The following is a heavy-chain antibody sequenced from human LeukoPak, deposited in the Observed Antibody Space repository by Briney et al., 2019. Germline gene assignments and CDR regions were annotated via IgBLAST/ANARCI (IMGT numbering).Heavy chain of an antibody. Sequence: PSETLSLTCTVSGGSIITSGYYWGWIRQSPGKGLEYFASIDSSGNAYYNPSLQSRVTISADTSKNQFSLKLSSVTAADTAVYYCTRDRGQWLVDYWGQGTLVTVSS. V-gene: IGHV4-39*07. CDR1: GGSIITSGYY. CDR3: TRDRGQWLVDY. J-gene: IGHJ4*02. CDR2: IDSSGNA. D-gene: IGHD6-19*01.